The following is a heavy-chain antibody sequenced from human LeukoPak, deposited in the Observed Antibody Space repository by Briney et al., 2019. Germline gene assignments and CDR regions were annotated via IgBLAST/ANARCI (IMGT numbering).Heavy chain of an antibody. J-gene: IGHJ4*02. Sequence: PGGSLRLSCAASGFTFSSYEMNWVRQAPGKGLEWVSYISSSGSTIYYADSVKGRFTISRDNAKNSLYLQMNSLRAEDTAVYYCARGRVLLDRAVRMGYFDYWGQGTLVTVSS. CDR1: GFTFSSYE. CDR3: ARGRVLLDRAVRMGYFDY. CDR2: ISSSGSTI. V-gene: IGHV3-48*03. D-gene: IGHD4/OR15-4a*01.